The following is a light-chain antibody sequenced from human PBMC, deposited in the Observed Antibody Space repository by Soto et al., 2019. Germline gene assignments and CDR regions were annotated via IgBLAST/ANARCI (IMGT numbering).Light chain of an antibody. CDR1: QSVSSK. Sequence: EIVMSLSLATLSAYPGEGATLSCRASQSVSSKLAWYQQKPGQAPRLLIYGASTRATGIPARVSGSGSGTQFTLTIGSLQSVDFAVYCSQQYSNRPPITCGRGARLGIK. CDR3: QQYSNRPPIT. V-gene: IGKV3-15*01. CDR2: GAS. J-gene: IGKJ5*01.